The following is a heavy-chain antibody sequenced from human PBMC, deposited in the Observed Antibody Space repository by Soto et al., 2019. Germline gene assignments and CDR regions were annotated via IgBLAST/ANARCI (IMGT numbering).Heavy chain of an antibody. D-gene: IGHD3-16*01. CDR1: GGSFSGYY. J-gene: IGHJ5*02. CDR3: ARMSPRIMITFGRFDP. CDR2: INHSGST. V-gene: IGHV4-34*01. Sequence: SETLSLTFAVYGGSFSGYYWSWIRQPPGKGLEWIGEINHSGSTNYNPSLKSRVTISVDTSKNQFSLKLSSVTAADTAVYYCARMSPRIMITFGRFDPWGQGTLVTVSS.